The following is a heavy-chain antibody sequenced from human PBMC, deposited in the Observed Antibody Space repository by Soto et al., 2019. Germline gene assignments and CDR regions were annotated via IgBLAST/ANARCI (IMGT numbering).Heavy chain of an antibody. D-gene: IGHD2-8*01. V-gene: IGHV1-2*04. CDR2: INPKSGGT. Sequence: ASVKVSCKASGYSFTDYHIHGVRQAPGQGLEWLGRINPKSGGTSTAQKFQGWVTMTRDRSISTVYMELTRLRSDDTAVYFCARGHSTXCSNGVCSFFYNHEMDVWGQGTTVTVSS. CDR1: GYSFTDYH. J-gene: IGHJ6*02. CDR3: ARGHSTXCSNGVCSFFYNHEMDV.